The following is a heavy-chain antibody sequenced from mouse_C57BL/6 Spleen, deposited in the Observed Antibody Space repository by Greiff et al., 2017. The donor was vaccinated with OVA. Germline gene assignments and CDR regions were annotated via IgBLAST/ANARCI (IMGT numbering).Heavy chain of an antibody. CDR3: ALGSSYDAMDY. D-gene: IGHD1-1*01. V-gene: IGHV1-55*01. CDR1: GYTFTSYW. CDR2: IYPGSGST. J-gene: IGHJ4*01. Sequence: VQLQQPGTELVKPGASVKMSCKASGYTFTSYWITWVKQRPGQGLEWIGDIYPGSGSTNYNEKFKSKATLTVDTSSSTAYMQLSSLTSEDSAVYYCALGSSYDAMDYWGQGTSVTVSS.